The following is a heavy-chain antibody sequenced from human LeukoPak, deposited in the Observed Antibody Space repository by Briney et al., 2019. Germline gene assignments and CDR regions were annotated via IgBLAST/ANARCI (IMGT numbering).Heavy chain of an antibody. Sequence: SSETLSLTCAVYGGSFSGYYWSWVRQAPGKGLEWVSVIYSGGSTYYADSVKGRFTISRDNSKNTLYLQMNSLRAEDTAVYYCARDYYDSSGYPYYFNYWGQGTLVTVSS. CDR1: GGSFSGYY. CDR3: ARDYYDSSGYPYYFNY. J-gene: IGHJ4*02. CDR2: IYSGGST. D-gene: IGHD3-22*01. V-gene: IGHV3-66*01.